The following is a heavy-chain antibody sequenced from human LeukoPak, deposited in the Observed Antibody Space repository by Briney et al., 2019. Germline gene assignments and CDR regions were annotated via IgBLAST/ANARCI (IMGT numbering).Heavy chain of an antibody. J-gene: IGHJ6*03. CDR2: IIPIFGTA. D-gene: IGHD6-6*01. Sequence: SVKVSCKASGGTFSSYAISWVRQAPGQGLEWRGGIIPIFGTANYAQKFQGRVTITTDESTSTAYMELSSLRSEDTAVYYCARTAARGYYYYYMDVWGKGTTVTVSS. V-gene: IGHV1-69*05. CDR3: ARTAARGYYYYYMDV. CDR1: GGTFSSYA.